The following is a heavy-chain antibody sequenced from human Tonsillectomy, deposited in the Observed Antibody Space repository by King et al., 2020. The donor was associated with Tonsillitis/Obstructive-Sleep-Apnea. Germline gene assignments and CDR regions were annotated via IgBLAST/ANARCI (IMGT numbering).Heavy chain of an antibody. V-gene: IGHV4-39*01. CDR2: IFYTGST. CDR1: GDSISSSSYY. J-gene: IGHJ4*02. CDR3: ARFAEWDRADY. Sequence: HLQLQESGPGLVKPSETLSLTCTVSGDSISSSSYYWGWIRQPPGKGLEWIGSIFYTGSTYYNPSLKSRVTISVDTSKNQFSLKVSSVTAADTAVYYCARFAEWDRADYWGQGTLVTVSS. D-gene: IGHD1-26*01.